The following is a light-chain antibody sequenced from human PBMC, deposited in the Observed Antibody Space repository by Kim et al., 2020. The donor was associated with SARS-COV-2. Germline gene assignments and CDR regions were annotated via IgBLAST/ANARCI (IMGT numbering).Light chain of an antibody. V-gene: IGKV3-15*01. J-gene: IGKJ4*01. CDR3: QQYDNWPPLT. Sequence: SPGERVTPPCRASQTITNNLAWYQQKPDQAPRLLIHGASTRATGIPASFSGSGSGTDFTLTISSLQSEDFAVYYCQQYDNWPPLTLGGGTKVDIK. CDR1: QTITNN. CDR2: GAS.